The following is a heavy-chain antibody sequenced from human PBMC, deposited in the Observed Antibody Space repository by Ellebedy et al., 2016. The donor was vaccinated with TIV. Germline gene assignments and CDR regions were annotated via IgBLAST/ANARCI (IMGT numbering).Heavy chain of an antibody. V-gene: IGHV3-7*02. CDR1: GFTFSSYW. CDR2: IKQDGSEK. CDR3: AAIYSGYDPDSF. J-gene: IGHJ4*02. D-gene: IGHD5-12*01. Sequence: GESLKISXAASGFTFSSYWMSWVRQAPGKGLEWVANIKQDGSEKYYVDSVKGRFTISRDNAKNSLYLQMNSLRAEDTAVYYCAAIYSGYDPDSFWGQGTLVTVSS.